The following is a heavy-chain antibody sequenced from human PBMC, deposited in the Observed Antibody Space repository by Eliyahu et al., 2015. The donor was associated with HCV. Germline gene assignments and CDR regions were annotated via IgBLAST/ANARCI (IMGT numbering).Heavy chain of an antibody. D-gene: IGHD1-26*01. J-gene: IGHJ4*02. V-gene: IGHV3-33*01. CDR1: GXTFXSXG. Sequence: QVQLVESGGGVVXPGRSLXLSCXASGXTFXSXGXHWVRQXPDKGLEWVAIIWXDGTKKYYADSVKGRFTISRDNSKNILYLQMNSLRAEDTAIYYCARAYYLDSGSVPDYWGQGTLVTVSS. CDR3: ARAYYLDSGSVPDY. CDR2: IWXDGTKK.